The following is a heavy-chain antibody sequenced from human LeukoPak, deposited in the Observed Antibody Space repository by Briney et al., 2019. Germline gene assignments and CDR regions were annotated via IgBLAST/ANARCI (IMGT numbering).Heavy chain of an antibody. J-gene: IGHJ3*02. Sequence: SGTLSLTCAVSGGSISSSNWWSWVRQPPGKGLEWIGEIYHSGSTNYNPSLKSRVTISVDKSKNQFSLKLSSVTAADTAVYYCARNGAQGYSGYVLGRAHFDIWGQGTMVTVSS. V-gene: IGHV4-4*02. D-gene: IGHD5-12*01. CDR1: GGSISSSNW. CDR2: IYHSGST. CDR3: ARNGAQGYSGYVLGRAHFDI.